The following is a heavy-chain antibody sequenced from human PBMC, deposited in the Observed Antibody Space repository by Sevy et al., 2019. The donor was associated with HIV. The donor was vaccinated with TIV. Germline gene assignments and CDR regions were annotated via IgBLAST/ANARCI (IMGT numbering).Heavy chain of an antibody. V-gene: IGHV3-49*04. Sequence: GGSLRLSCSPSGFIFGDYTVSWVRQAPGKGLEWIAFIRGKRNGETKEYAGSLRGRFTISRDDSKSFAYLQMNSLKTEDTAVYYCTRVEGAADWGMDVWGQETTVTVSS. CDR2: IRGKRNGETK. J-gene: IGHJ6*02. CDR3: TRVEGAADWGMDV. D-gene: IGHD1-26*01. CDR1: GFIFGDYT.